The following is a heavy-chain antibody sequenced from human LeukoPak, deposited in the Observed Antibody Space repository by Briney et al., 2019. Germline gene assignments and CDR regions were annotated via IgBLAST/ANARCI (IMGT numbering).Heavy chain of an antibody. CDR1: GFTFSSFA. V-gene: IGHV3-30-3*01. CDR2: ISSDGTRK. J-gene: IGHJ5*02. Sequence: GRSLRLSCAASGFTFSSFAMNWVRQAPGKGLEWVAVISSDGTRKFYADSVKGRFIISRDNSENTLYLQMNSLRAEDTAVYYCARDKTATTSLNWFDPWGQGTLVTVSS. D-gene: IGHD1-26*01. CDR3: ARDKTATTSLNWFDP.